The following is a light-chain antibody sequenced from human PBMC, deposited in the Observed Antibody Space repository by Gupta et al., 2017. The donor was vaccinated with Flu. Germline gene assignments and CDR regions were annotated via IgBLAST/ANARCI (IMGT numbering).Light chain of an antibody. CDR1: SSTIGSNY. J-gene: IGLJ3*02. V-gene: IGLV1-47*01. CDR2: RNN. CDR3: AAWDASLSGRV. Sequence: QSVLTQPPSASGTPGQRVTISCSGSSSTIGSNYVSWYQQLPETAPKLLMYRNNQRHSGVPDRFSGSKSGTSASLAISGLRAEDEADYYCAAWDASLSGRVFGGGTKLAVL.